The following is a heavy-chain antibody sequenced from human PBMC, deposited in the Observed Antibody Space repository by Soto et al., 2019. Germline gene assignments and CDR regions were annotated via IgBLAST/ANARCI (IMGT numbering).Heavy chain of an antibody. V-gene: IGHV3-23*01. D-gene: IGHD3-10*01. CDR3: AKGRGGSGSLTPRVDF. CDR1: GFTFNNYA. J-gene: IGHJ4*02. Sequence: EVQLLESGGGLVQPGGSLRLSCAASGFTFNNYAMTWVRQAPGKGLEWVSAISGGGDTTSYADSGKGRFTVSRDGSKNTVYLQMSSLRAEDTALYYCAKGRGGSGSLTPRVDFWGQGTLVTVSS. CDR2: ISGGGDTT.